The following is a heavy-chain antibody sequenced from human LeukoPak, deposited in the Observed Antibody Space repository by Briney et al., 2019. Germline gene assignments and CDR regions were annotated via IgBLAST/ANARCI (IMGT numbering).Heavy chain of an antibody. CDR3: ARANYDSSGYRSYYFDY. J-gene: IGHJ4*02. D-gene: IGHD3-22*01. Sequence: ASVKVSCKASGYTFSGYYMHWVRQAPGQGLEWMGWINPNSGGTNYAQKFQGRVTMTRDTSISTAYMELSRLRSDDTAVYYCARANYDSSGYRSYYFDYWGQGTLVTVSS. V-gene: IGHV1-2*02. CDR2: INPNSGGT. CDR1: GYTFSGYY.